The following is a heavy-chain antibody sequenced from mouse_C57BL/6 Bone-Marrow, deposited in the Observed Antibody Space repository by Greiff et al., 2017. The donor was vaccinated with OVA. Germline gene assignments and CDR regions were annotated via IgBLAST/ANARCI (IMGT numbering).Heavy chain of an antibody. CDR1: GFNIKDDY. D-gene: IGHD1-1*01. J-gene: IGHJ4*01. V-gene: IGHV14-4*01. CDR2: IDPENGDT. Sequence: EAQLQQSGAELVRPGASVKLSCTASGFNIKDDYMHWVKQRPEQGLEWIGWIDPENGDTEYASKFQGKATITADTSSNTAYLQLSSLTSEDTAVYYCTHYGRSLYAMDYWGQGTSVTVSS. CDR3: THYGRSLYAMDY.